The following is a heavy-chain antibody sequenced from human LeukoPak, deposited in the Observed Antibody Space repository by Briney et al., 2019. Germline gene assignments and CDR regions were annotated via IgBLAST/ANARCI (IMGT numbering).Heavy chain of an antibody. D-gene: IGHD2-2*01. J-gene: IGHJ5*02. CDR1: GYSISSGYY. CDR3: ASYQLHLGWFDP. V-gene: IGHV4-38-2*02. Sequence: SKTLSLTCTVSGYSISSGYYWGWIRQPPGKGLEWIGSIYHSGSTYYNPSLKSRVTISVDTSKNQFSLKLSSVTAADTAVYYCASYQLHLGWFDPWGQGTLVTVSS. CDR2: IYHSGST.